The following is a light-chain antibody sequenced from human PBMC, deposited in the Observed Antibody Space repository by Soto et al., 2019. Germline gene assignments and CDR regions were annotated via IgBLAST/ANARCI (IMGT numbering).Light chain of an antibody. CDR2: EVS. CDR3: SSYTNRMTLLYV. J-gene: IGLJ1*01. V-gene: IGLV2-14*01. CDR1: SGDVGAYNY. Sequence: QSALTQPASVSGSPGQSIAISCTGTSGDVGAYNYVSWYQHHPGKASKLLIYEVSNRPSGVSNRFSGSMSGNTASLSISGLQAEDEADYYCSSYTNRMTLLYVLGTGTKVTV.